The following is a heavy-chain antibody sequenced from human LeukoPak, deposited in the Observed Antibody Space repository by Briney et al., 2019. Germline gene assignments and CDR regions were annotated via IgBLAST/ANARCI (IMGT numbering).Heavy chain of an antibody. D-gene: IGHD3-22*01. Sequence: PAETLSLTCTVSGGSISSYYWSWIRQPPAKGLEGIGYIYYSGSTNYNRSPKSRVTISVDTSKNPFSLKLSSVTAADTAVYYCARDRYYYDSSGYYRDAFDIWGHGTMVTVSS. CDR2: IYYSGST. J-gene: IGHJ3*02. V-gene: IGHV4-59*01. CDR3: ARDRYYYDSSGYYRDAFDI. CDR1: GGSISSYY.